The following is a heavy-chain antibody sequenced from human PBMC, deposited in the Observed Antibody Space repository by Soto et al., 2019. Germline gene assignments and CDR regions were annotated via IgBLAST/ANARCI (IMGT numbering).Heavy chain of an antibody. D-gene: IGHD2-21*01. CDR2: IYHSGST. V-gene: IGHV4-31*03. Sequence: QVQLQESGPGLVKPSQTLSLTCTVSGDSISRGGYYWNWLRQHPRKGLEWIGYIYHSGSTIYTPSLKSRATISVDTSKTRLSLELSTVPAAATAVYYCARDGAGAYGLGWFDPWGQGILVTVSS. J-gene: IGHJ5*02. CDR1: GDSISRGGYY. CDR3: ARDGAGAYGLGWFDP.